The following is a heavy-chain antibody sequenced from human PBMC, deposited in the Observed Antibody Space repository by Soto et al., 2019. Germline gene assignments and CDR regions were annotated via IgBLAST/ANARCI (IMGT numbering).Heavy chain of an antibody. J-gene: IGHJ6*02. CDR2: ISYDGSNK. CDR3: ARDPGIVGANRSYYYGMDV. V-gene: IGHV3-30-3*01. D-gene: IGHD1-26*01. CDR1: GFTFSSYA. Sequence: PGGSPRLSCAASGFTFSSYAMHWVRQAPGKGLEWVAVISYDGSNKYYADSVKGRFTISRDNSKNALYLQMNSLRAEDTAVYYCARDPGIVGANRSYYYGMDVWGQGTTVTVSS.